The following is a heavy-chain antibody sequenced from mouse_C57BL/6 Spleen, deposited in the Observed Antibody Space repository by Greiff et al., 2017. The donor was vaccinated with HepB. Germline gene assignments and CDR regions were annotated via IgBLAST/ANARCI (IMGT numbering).Heavy chain of an antibody. CDR3: ASPTYDEGY. V-gene: IGHV1-50*01. D-gene: IGHD2-12*01. J-gene: IGHJ2*01. CDR1: GYTFTSYW. CDR2: IDPSDSYT. Sequence: QVQLQQPGAELVKPGASVKLSCKASGYTFTSYWMQWVKQRPGQGLEWIGEIDPSDSYTNYNQKLKGKATLTVDTSSSTAYMQLSSLTSEDSAVYYCASPTYDEGYWGQGTTLTVSS.